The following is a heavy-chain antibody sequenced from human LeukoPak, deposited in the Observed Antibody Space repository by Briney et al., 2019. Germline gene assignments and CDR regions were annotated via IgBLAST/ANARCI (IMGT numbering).Heavy chain of an antibody. CDR3: ASQPFAAAGLDY. Sequence: PSETLSLTCAVYGGSFSGYYWSWIRQPPGKGLEWIGEINHSGSTNYNPPLKSRVTISVDTSKNQFSLKLSSVTAADTAVYYCASQPFAAAGLDYWGQGTLVTVSS. V-gene: IGHV4-34*01. J-gene: IGHJ4*02. D-gene: IGHD6-13*01. CDR1: GGSFSGYY. CDR2: INHSGST.